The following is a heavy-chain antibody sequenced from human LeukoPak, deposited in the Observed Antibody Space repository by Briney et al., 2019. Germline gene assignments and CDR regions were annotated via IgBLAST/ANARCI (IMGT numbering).Heavy chain of an antibody. V-gene: IGHV4-38-2*01. CDR3: ARQDWNYSDWFDP. CDR1: GYSISSGYY. D-gene: IGHD1-7*01. CDR2: IYHSGST. Sequence: PSETLSLTCAVSGYSISSGYYWGWIRQPPGKGLERIGSIYHSGSTYYNPSLKSRVTISVDTSKNQFSLKLSSVTAADTAVYYCARQDWNYSDWFDPWGQGTLVTVSS. J-gene: IGHJ5*02.